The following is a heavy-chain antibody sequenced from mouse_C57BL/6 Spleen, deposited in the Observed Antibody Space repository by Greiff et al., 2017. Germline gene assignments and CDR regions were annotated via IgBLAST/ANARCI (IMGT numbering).Heavy chain of an antibody. D-gene: IGHD1-1*01. J-gene: IGHJ1*03. Sequence: QVQLQQPGAELVRPGSSVKLSCKASGYTFTSYWMHWVKQRPIQGLEWIGNIDPSDSETHYNQKFKDKATLTVDKSSSTAYMQLSSLTSEDSAVYYCARSGITNWYFDVWGTGTTVTVSS. CDR3: ARSGITNWYFDV. CDR2: IDPSDSET. V-gene: IGHV1-52*01. CDR1: GYTFTSYW.